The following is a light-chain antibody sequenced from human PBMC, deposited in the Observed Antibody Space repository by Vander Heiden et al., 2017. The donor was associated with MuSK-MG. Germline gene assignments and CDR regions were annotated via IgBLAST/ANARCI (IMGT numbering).Light chain of an antibody. CDR3: QQYDSYPYT. J-gene: IGKJ2*01. CDR2: KAS. Sequence: DIQMTQSPSTLSASVGDRVTITCRASQSISSWLAWYQQKPGKAPKLLIYKASSLESGVPSRFSGSGSGTEFTLTISSLQPDDFATYYCQQYDSYPYTFGQGTKLEIK. V-gene: IGKV1-5*03. CDR1: QSISSW.